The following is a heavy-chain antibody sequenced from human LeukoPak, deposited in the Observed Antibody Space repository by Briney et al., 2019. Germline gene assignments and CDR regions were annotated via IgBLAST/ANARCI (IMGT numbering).Heavy chain of an antibody. CDR2: IYHSGST. J-gene: IGHJ5*02. D-gene: IGHD3-10*01. V-gene: IGHV4-4*02. CDR3: ARGGYYGSGSYYNYNWLDP. CDR1: GGSISSSNW. Sequence: SETLSLTCAVSGGSISSSNWWSWVRQPPGKGLEWIGEIYHSGSTNYNPSLKSRVTISVDKSKNQFSLKLSSVTAADTAVYYCARGGYYGSGSYYNYNWLDPWGQGTLVTVSS.